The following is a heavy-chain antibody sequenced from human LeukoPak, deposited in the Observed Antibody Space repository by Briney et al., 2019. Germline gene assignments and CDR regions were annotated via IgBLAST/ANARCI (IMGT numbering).Heavy chain of an antibody. V-gene: IGHV3-48*03. CDR1: GFTFSNYE. CDR3: ARDSVLSGYSYGYPYYFDY. D-gene: IGHD5-18*01. Sequence: GGSLRLSCAASGFTFSNYEMNWVRQAPGKGLEWVSFISSSGDTIFYAESVRGRFTISRDNAKNSLFLQMNSLRAEDSAVYYCARDSVLSGYSYGYPYYFDYWGQGTLVTVSS. CDR2: ISSSGDTI. J-gene: IGHJ4*02.